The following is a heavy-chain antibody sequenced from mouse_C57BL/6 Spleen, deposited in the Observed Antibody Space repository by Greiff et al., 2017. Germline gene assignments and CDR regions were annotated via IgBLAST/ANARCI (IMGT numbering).Heavy chain of an antibody. Sequence: QVQLKQSGPGLVAPSQSLSITCTVSGFSLTSYAISWVRQPPGKGLEWLGVIWTGGGPNYNSALKSRLSISKDNSKSQVFLKMNSLQTDDTARDYCARLTGTAMDYWGQGTSVTVSS. V-gene: IGHV2-9-1*01. CDR1: GFSLTSYA. CDR3: ARLTGTAMDY. D-gene: IGHD4-1*01. CDR2: IWTGGGP. J-gene: IGHJ4*01.